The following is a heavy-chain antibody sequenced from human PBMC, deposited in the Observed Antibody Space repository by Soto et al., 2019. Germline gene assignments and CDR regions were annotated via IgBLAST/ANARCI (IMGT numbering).Heavy chain of an antibody. V-gene: IGHV3-23*01. CDR1: GFTFSSYA. CDR3: AKDLARDIVLVPAAARYYYYGMDV. CDR2: ISGSGGST. Sequence: GGSLRLSCAASGFTFSSYAMSWVRQAPGKGLEWVSAISGSGGSTYYADSVKGRFTISRDNSKNTLYLQMNSLRAEDTAVYYCAKDLARDIVLVPAAARYYYYGMDVWGQGTTVPVSS. J-gene: IGHJ6*02. D-gene: IGHD2-2*01.